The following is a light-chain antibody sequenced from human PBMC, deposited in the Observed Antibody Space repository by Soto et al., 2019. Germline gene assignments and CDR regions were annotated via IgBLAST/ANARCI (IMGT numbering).Light chain of an antibody. CDR2: CAS. J-gene: IGKJ2*01. CDR3: QQYNNWPT. V-gene: IGKV3-15*01. Sequence: EIVMTQSPATLSVSPGERATLSCRASQSVSSNLAWYQQKPGQAPRLLIYCASTRATGIPDRFSCSGSGTEFTLTISSLQSEDFAVYYCQQYNNWPTFGQGTKLEIK. CDR1: QSVSSN.